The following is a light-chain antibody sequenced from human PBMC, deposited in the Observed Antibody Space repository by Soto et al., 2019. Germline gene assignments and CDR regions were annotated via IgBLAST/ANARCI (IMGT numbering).Light chain of an antibody. CDR2: QVT. J-gene: IGLJ3*02. V-gene: IGLV2-8*01. Sequence: QSALTQPPSASGSPGQSVTISCTGTSSDVGGYNYVSWYQQHPGKAPKLMIYQVTKRPSGVPDRFSGSKSGNTASLTVSGLQAEDEADYYCSSYAGINNWVFGGGTKVTVL. CDR3: SSYAGINNWV. CDR1: SSDVGGYNY.